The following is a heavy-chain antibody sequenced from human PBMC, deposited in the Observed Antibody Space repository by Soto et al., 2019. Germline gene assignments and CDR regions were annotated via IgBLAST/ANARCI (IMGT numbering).Heavy chain of an antibody. D-gene: IGHD2-21*02. CDR3: ARDLIDGGNSLHDAFDI. V-gene: IGHV4-4*02. CDR2: IYHSGST. CDR1: GGSISSSNW. J-gene: IGHJ3*02. Sequence: QVQLQESGPGLVKPSGTLSLTCAVSGGSISSSNWWSWVRQPPGKGLEWSGEIYHSGSTNYNPSLKSRVTISVDKSKNQFSLKLSSVTAADTAVYYCARDLIDGGNSLHDAFDIWGQGTMVTVSS.